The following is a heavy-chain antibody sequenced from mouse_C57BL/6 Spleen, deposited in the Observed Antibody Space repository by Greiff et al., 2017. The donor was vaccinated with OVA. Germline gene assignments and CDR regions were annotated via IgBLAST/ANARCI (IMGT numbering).Heavy chain of an antibody. V-gene: IGHV1-61*01. Sequence: VQLQQPGAELVRPGSSVKLSCKASGYTFTSYWMDWVKQRPGQGLEWIGNIYPSDSETHYNQKFKDKATLTVDKSSSTAYMQLSSLTSEDSAVDYCARGGGPPPYYFDDWGQGTTLTVSS. D-gene: IGHD6-1*01. J-gene: IGHJ2*01. CDR2: IYPSDSET. CDR1: GYTFTSYW. CDR3: ARGGGPPPYYFDD.